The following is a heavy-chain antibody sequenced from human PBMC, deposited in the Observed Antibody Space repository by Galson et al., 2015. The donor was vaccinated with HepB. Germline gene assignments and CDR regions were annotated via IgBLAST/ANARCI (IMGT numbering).Heavy chain of an antibody. CDR2: TYYRSKWYN. CDR1: GDSVSTTSAA. V-gene: IGHV6-1*01. Sequence: CAISGDSVSTTSAAWNWIRRSPSRGLEWLGRTYYRSKWYNDYAVSVKSRITINPDTSKNQFSLQLNSVTPEDTALYYCARGRVSAFDIWGQGTMVTVSS. D-gene: IGHD3-16*01. J-gene: IGHJ3*02. CDR3: ARGRVSAFDI.